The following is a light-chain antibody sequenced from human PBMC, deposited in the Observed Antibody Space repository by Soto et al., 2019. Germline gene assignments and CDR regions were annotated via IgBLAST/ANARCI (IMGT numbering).Light chain of an antibody. J-gene: IGKJ1*01. Sequence: ETVVTQSPVTLSVSPGDTATLSCRASQRVSNHFAWYQQKPGQAPRLLIYAASTRAAGVPVRFSGSGSETEFTLTIRSLQSEDFALYYCHQYNNWPWTFGQGTKVDIK. CDR1: QRVSNH. V-gene: IGKV3-15*01. CDR3: HQYNNWPWT. CDR2: AAS.